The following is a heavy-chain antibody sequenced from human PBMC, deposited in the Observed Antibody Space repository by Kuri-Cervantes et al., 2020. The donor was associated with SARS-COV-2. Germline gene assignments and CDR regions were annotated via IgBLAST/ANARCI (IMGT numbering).Heavy chain of an antibody. D-gene: IGHD2-2*01. Sequence: SETLSLTCTVSGGSISSSSYYWGWIRQPPGKGLEWIGSIYYSGSTYYNPSLKSRVTISVDTSKNLFSLKLSSVTTADTAVYYCARDRVPHYYMVVWGKGTTVTVSS. CDR1: GGSISSSSYY. J-gene: IGHJ6*03. CDR2: IYYSGST. V-gene: IGHV4-39*02. CDR3: ARDRVPHYYMVV.